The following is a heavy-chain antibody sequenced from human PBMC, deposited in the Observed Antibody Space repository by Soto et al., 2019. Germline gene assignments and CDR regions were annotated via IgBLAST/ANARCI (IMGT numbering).Heavy chain of an antibody. CDR3: ALRATGATNDWFDP. Sequence: GGSLRLSCAASGFIFSSYNMNWVRQAPGKGLEWVSSISTSSRYIYYADSVKGRFTISRDNAKKSLYLQMNSLRAEDTAMYYCALRATGATNDWFDPWGQGTLVTVSS. CDR1: GFIFSSYN. CDR2: ISTSSRYI. V-gene: IGHV3-21*01. J-gene: IGHJ5*02.